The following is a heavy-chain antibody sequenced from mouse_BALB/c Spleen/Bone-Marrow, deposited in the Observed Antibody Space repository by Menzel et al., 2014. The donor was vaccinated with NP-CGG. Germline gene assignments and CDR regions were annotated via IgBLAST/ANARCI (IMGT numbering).Heavy chain of an antibody. V-gene: IGHV1-80*01. CDR2: ICPGDGDT. J-gene: IGHJ2*01. CDR3: ARGGISVDY. CDR1: GYVFSTYW. Sequence: VQRVESGAELVRPGSSVKISCESSGYVFSTYWINWVKQRPGQGLEWIGQICPGDGDTDYNGKFKDKATLTADKSSNTAYMQLSSLTSEDSAVYFCARGGISVDYWGQGTTLAVPS.